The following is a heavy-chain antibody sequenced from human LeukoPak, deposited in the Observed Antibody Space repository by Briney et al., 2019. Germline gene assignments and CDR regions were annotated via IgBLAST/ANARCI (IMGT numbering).Heavy chain of an antibody. J-gene: IGHJ5*02. CDR3: ASQDGYKSTSISWFDP. CDR2: ISGSGGST. D-gene: IGHD5-24*01. Sequence: GGSLRLSCAASGFTFSTYGMSWVRQAPGKGLEWVSAISGSGGSTHYADSVKGRFTIFRDNSKNTLYLQMNSLRAEDTAVYYCASQDGYKSTSISWFDPWGQGTLVTVSS. CDR1: GFTFSTYG. V-gene: IGHV3-23*01.